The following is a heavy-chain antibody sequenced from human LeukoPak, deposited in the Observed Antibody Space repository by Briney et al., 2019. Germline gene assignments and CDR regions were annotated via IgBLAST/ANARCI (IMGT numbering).Heavy chain of an antibody. CDR1: GGSISSSSYY. CDR3: ASPVLTYGSGSSDLYGTLYYFDY. J-gene: IGHJ4*02. Sequence: PSETLSLTCTVSGGSISSSSYYWGWIRQPPGKGLEWIGSIYYSWSTYYNPSLKSRVTISVETSKNQFSLKLSSVTAADTAVYYCASPVLTYGSGSSDLYGTLYYFDYWGQGTLVTVSS. V-gene: IGHV4-39*01. CDR2: IYYSWST. D-gene: IGHD3-10*01.